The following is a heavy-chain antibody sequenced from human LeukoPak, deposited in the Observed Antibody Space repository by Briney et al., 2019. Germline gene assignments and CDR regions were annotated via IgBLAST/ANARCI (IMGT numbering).Heavy chain of an antibody. D-gene: IGHD6-6*01. V-gene: IGHV3-48*03. CDR1: GFTFNSYE. CDR3: ARESIDTDAFDI. J-gene: IGHJ3*02. Sequence: GASLRLSCAASGFTFNSYEMNWVRQAPGKGLEWVSYISSSGSTIYYADSVKGRFTISRDNAKNSLYLQMNSLRAEDTAVYYCARESIDTDAFDIWGQGTMVTVSS. CDR2: ISSSGSTI.